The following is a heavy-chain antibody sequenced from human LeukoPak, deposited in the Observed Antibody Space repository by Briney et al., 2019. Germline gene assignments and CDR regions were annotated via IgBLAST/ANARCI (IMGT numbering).Heavy chain of an antibody. J-gene: IGHJ4*02. D-gene: IGHD5-24*01. CDR3: ARTQGGYSRGVDY. CDR2: VYHSGST. V-gene: IGHV4-38-2*02. Sequence: PSETLSLTCTVPGNSISSGYYWDWIRQPPGKGLQWIGSVYHSGSTYYNPSLKSRITISVDTSKNQFSLKLSSVTAADTAVYYCARTQGGYSRGVDYWGQGTLVTVSS. CDR1: GNSISSGYY.